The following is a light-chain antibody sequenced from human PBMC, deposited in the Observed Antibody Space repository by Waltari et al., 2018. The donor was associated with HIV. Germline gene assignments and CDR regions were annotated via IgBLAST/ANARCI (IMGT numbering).Light chain of an antibody. Sequence: QSVLTQPPSVSAAPGQKVTVSCSRSSSNIGNNYVSWYQQLPGTAPKLLIYDNNKRPSGIPDRFSGSKSGTSATLGITGLQTGDEADYYCGTWDSSLSAYVFGTGTKVAVL. CDR2: DNN. CDR1: SSNIGNNY. J-gene: IGLJ1*01. V-gene: IGLV1-51*01. CDR3: GTWDSSLSAYV.